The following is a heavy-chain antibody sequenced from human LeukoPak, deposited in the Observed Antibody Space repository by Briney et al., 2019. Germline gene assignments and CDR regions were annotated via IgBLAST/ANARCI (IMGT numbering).Heavy chain of an antibody. CDR1: GYTFTSYD. D-gene: IGHD6-13*01. J-gene: IGHJ4*02. CDR2: MNPNSGNT. Sequence: ASVKVSCKASGYTFTSYDINWVRQATGQGLEWMGWMNPNSGNTGYAQKFQGRVTMTRNTSISTAYIDLSSLRSEDTAVYYCARGKYISSWYIPDIVHWGQGTLVTVSS. V-gene: IGHV1-8*01. CDR3: ARGKYISSWYIPDIVH.